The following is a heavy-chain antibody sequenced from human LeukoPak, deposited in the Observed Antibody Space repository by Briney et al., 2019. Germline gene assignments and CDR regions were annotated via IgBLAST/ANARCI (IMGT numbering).Heavy chain of an antibody. J-gene: IGHJ4*02. CDR3: ARDQDSSGWYRPYYFDY. CDR1: GYSISSGYY. CDR2: IYHSGST. V-gene: IGHV4-38-2*02. Sequence: TSETLSLTCTVSGYSISSGYYWGWIRQPPGKGLEWIGSIYHSGSTYYNPSLKSRVTISVDTSKNQFSLKLSSVTAADTAVYYCARDQDSSGWYRPYYFDYWGQGTLVTVSS. D-gene: IGHD6-19*01.